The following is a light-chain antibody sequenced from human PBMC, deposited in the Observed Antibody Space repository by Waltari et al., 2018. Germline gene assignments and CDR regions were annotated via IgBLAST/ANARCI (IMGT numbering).Light chain of an antibody. V-gene: IGKV3-15*01. Sequence: IVMTQSPATLSVSPGETATLPCTANQRITTNLAWYQQKPGQAPRLLIYDASSRATGIPDRFSGGGSGTDFTLTISSLQSADFAVYYCLQYSNWYRTFGPGTKVEIK. CDR1: QRITTN. CDR2: DAS. J-gene: IGKJ1*01. CDR3: LQYSNWYRT.